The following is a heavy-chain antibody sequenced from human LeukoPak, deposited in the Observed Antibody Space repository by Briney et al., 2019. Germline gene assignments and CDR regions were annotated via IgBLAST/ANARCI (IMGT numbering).Heavy chain of an antibody. J-gene: IGHJ4*02. D-gene: IGHD3-10*01. V-gene: IGHV3-21*01. CDR3: ARDPGSEGRH. CDR1: GFTFSSYS. Sequence: GGSLRLSCAASGFTFSSYSMTWVRQAPGKGLEWVSSISSSSSYIYYADSVKGRFTISRDNAKNSLYLQMNSLRAEDTAVYYCARDPGSEGRHWGQGTLVTVSS. CDR2: ISSSSSYI.